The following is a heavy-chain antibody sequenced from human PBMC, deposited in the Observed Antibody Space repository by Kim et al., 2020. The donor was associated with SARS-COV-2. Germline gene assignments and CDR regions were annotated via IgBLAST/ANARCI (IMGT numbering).Heavy chain of an antibody. D-gene: IGHD3-10*01. J-gene: IGHJ4*02. CDR1: GFTFSDYW. Sequence: GGSLRLSCAASGFTFSDYWMHWVRHAPGKGLMWVSHISPDETRTNYADSLKGRFTISRDNAKNTLYLQMNSLTADDTAVYYCGRDLFGLRYYWGQGTLVTVSS. V-gene: IGHV3-74*01. CDR2: ISPDETRT. CDR3: GRDLFGLRYY.